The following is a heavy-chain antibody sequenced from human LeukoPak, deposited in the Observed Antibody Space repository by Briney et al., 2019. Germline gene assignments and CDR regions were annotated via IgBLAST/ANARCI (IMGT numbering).Heavy chain of an antibody. V-gene: IGHV1-3*02. CDR1: GYTFTSYA. CDR3: ARSDYDFWSGYQFDY. CDR2: SNAGNGNT. J-gene: IGHJ4*02. D-gene: IGHD3-3*01. Sequence: ASVKVSCKASGYTFTSYAMHWVRQAPGQRLEWMGWSNAGNGNTKYSQEFQGRVTITRDTSTSTAYMELRSLRSDDTAVYHCARSDYDFWSGYQFDYWGQGTLVTVSS.